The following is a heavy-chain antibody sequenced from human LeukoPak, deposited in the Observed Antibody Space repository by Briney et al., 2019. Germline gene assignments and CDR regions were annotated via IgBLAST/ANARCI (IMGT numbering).Heavy chain of an antibody. V-gene: IGHV1-18*01. Sequence: ASVKVSCKASGYTFTSYGISWVRQAPGQGLEWMGWISAYNGNTNYAQKLQGRVTMTTDTSTSTAYMELRSLRSDDTAVYYCARDLVVVTAIGHFVDYWGQGTLVTVSS. CDR3: ARDLVVVTAIGHFVDY. CDR2: ISAYNGNT. J-gene: IGHJ4*02. D-gene: IGHD2-21*02. CDR1: GYTFTSYG.